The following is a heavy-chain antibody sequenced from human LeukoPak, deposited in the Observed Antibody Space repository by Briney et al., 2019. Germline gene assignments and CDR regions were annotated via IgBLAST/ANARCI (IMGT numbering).Heavy chain of an antibody. D-gene: IGHD3-10*01. J-gene: IGHJ5*02. CDR1: GGSISSYY. CDR2: IYTSGST. CDR3: ARERYYGSGSFPNWFDP. Sequence: PSETLSLTCTVSGGSISSYYWSWIRQPPGKGLEWIGYIYTSGSTNYNPSLKSRVTISVDTSKNQFSLKLSSVTAADTAVYYCARERYYGSGSFPNWFDPWGQGTLVTVSS. V-gene: IGHV4-4*09.